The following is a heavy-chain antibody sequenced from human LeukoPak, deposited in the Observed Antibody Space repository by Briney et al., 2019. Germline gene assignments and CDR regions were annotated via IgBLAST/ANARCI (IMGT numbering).Heavy chain of an antibody. Sequence: SETLSLTCAVSGGSISSGGYSWSWIRQPPGKGLEWIGYIYHSGSTYYNPSLKSRVTISVDRSKNQFSLKLSSVTAADTAVYYCARGVYDFWSGYFDYWGQGTLVTVSS. CDR3: ARGVYDFWSGYFDY. V-gene: IGHV4-30-2*01. D-gene: IGHD3-3*01. CDR1: GGSISSGGYS. J-gene: IGHJ4*02. CDR2: IYHSGST.